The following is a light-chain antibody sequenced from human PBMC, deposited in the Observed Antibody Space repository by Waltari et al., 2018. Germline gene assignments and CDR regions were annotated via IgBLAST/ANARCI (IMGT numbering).Light chain of an antibody. CDR1: SSAVGGYNY. CDR3: SSYTSSSTPLV. V-gene: IGLV2-14*01. J-gene: IGLJ3*02. Sequence: QSALTQPASVSGSPGQSITISCTGPSSAVGGYNYVSWYQQHPGQAPKLMIDDVIKRPAGVSNRVSGSESGNTSSLTISGLQAEDEADYYCSSYTSSSTPLVFGGGTKLTVL. CDR2: DVI.